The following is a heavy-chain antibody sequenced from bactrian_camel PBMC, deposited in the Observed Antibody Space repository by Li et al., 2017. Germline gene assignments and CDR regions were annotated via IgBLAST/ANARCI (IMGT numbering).Heavy chain of an antibody. D-gene: IGHD2*01. CDR2: INWSGSTT. V-gene: IGHV3-1*01. J-gene: IGHJ4*01. Sequence: VQLVESGGGLVQPGGFLKVSCAASGFAFDDYAMGWVRQAPGKGLEWVSGINWSGSTTSYSDSVKGRFTVSRNNANNTATLMMNSLNPDDTAMYYCAANFGPYCSAPTLHGGRIFWAGGPRSPSP. CDR1: GFAFDDYA.